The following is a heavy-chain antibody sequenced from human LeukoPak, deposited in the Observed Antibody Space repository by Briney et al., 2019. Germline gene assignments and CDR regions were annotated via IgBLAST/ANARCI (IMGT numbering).Heavy chain of an antibody. V-gene: IGHV1-69*06. Sequence: GASVKVSCKASGYTFTGYYMHWVRQAPGQGLEWMGGIIPIFGTANYAQKFQGRVTITADKSTSTAYMELSSLRSEDTAVYYCARGYYDSSGYQRPNWFDPWGQGTLVTVSS. CDR1: GYTFTGYY. CDR3: ARGYYDSSGYQRPNWFDP. D-gene: IGHD3-22*01. J-gene: IGHJ5*02. CDR2: IIPIFGTA.